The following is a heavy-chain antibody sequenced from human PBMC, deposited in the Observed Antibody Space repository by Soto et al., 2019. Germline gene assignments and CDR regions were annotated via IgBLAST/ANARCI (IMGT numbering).Heavy chain of an antibody. CDR1: GGFISSYY. Sequence: SETLSLTCTVSGGFISSYYWSWIRQPPGKGLEWIGYIYYSGSTNYNPSLKSRVTISVDTSKNQFSLKLSSVTAADTAVYYCAREEGLFTAFDYWGQGTLVTVSS. CDR3: AREEGLFTAFDY. D-gene: IGHD2-21*01. J-gene: IGHJ4*02. CDR2: IYYSGST. V-gene: IGHV4-59*01.